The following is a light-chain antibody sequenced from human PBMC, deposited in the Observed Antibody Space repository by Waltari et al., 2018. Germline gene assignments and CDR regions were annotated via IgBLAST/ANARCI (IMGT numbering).Light chain of an antibody. CDR3: MQVLQTPFT. CDR2: LGS. CDR1: QRLLHSNGYNY. V-gene: IGKV2-28*01. J-gene: IGKJ3*01. Sequence: DIVMTQSPLSLPVTPGEPASISCRSSQRLLHSNGYNYFNWYLQKPGQSPQLLIYLGSDRASGVPDRFSGSGSGTYFTLEISRVEADDVGVYYCMQVLQTPFTFGPGTTVDIK.